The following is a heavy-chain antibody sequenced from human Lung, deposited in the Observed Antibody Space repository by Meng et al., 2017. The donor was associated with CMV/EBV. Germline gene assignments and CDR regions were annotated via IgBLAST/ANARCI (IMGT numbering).Heavy chain of an antibody. D-gene: IGHD2-2*01. V-gene: IGHV3-7*01. CDR3: ARVLCDDSTCFNGLDF. CDR1: GFTFGHYW. J-gene: IGHJ4*02. Sequence: XCVASGFTFGHYWMSWVRRSPARGLEWVANIKQDATEARYADSTKGRFTISRDNTRRAVSLEMNSLRVEDSAVYYCARVLCDDSTCFNGLDFWGQGTPVTVSS. CDR2: IKQDATEA.